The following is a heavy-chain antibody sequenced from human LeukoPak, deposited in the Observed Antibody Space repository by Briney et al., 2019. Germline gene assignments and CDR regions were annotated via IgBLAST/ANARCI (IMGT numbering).Heavy chain of an antibody. CDR3: ARWDAYYTGGIGYSGDFAFDF. CDR1: GFTFSIYW. Sequence: PGGSLRLSCAAAGFTFSIYWMSWVRQAPGEGLEWVASMKGDGSVKHFLDSVEGRFTIPRDNAKNSLYLQMNSLRAEDTAIYYCARWDAYYTGGIGYSGDFAFDFWGQGTLVTVSS. V-gene: IGHV3-7*01. D-gene: IGHD2-8*02. J-gene: IGHJ3*01. CDR2: MKGDGSVK.